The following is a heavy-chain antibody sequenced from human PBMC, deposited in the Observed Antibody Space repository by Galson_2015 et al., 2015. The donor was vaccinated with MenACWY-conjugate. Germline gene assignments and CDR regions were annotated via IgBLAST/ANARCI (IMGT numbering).Heavy chain of an antibody. CDR3: VRGAEYGSGSYSVGEY. CDR1: GLSVSYNY. D-gene: IGHD3-10*01. Sequence: SLRLSCAASGLSVSYNYTGWVRQVPGKGLVWVSRINSGGSSTNYADSVKGRFTISRDNARNTLYLQMNSLRAEDTAVYYCVRGAEYGSGSYSVGEYWGQGTLVTVSS. CDR2: INSGGSST. J-gene: IGHJ4*02. V-gene: IGHV3-74*01.